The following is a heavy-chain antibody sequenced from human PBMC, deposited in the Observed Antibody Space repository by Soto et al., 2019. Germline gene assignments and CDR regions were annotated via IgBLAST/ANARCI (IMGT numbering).Heavy chain of an antibody. Sequence: GGSLRLSCAASGFTFSSYAMSWVRQAPGKGLEWVSAISGSGGSTYYADSVKGRFTISRDNSKNTLYLQMNSLRAEDTAVYYCAKGGEGIAAADPYYYYYGMDVWGQGTTVTVSS. V-gene: IGHV3-23*01. D-gene: IGHD6-13*01. CDR3: AKGGEGIAAADPYYYYYGMDV. J-gene: IGHJ6*02. CDR2: ISGSGGST. CDR1: GFTFSSYA.